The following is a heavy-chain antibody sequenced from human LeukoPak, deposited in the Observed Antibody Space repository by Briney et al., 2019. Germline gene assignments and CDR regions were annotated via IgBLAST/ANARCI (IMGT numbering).Heavy chain of an antibody. CDR1: GGSISSYY. Sequence: SETLSLTCTVSGGSISSYYWSWIRQPPGKGLEWIGYIYYSGSTNYNPSLKNRVTISVDTSKNQFSLKLSSVTAADTAVYYCARDKGHGSGSYYNDPYYYYGMDVWGKGTTVTVSS. J-gene: IGHJ6*04. V-gene: IGHV4-59*01. CDR3: ARDKGHGSGSYYNDPYYYYGMDV. CDR2: IYYSGST. D-gene: IGHD3-10*01.